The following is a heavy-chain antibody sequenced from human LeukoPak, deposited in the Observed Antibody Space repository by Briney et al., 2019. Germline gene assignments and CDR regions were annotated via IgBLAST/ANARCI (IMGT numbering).Heavy chain of an antibody. D-gene: IGHD6-19*01. Sequence: PGGSLRLSCAASGFTFSSYSMNWVRQAPGEGLEWVSYISSSSSTIYYADSVKGRFTISRDNAKNSLYLQMNSLRAEDTAVCYCARMEQSTYYYYGMDVWGQGTTVTVSS. J-gene: IGHJ6*02. V-gene: IGHV3-48*01. CDR1: GFTFSSYS. CDR2: ISSSSSTI. CDR3: ARMEQSTYYYYGMDV.